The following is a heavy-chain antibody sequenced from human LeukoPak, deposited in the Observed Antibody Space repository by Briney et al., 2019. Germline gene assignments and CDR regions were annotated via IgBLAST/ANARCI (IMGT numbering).Heavy chain of an antibody. D-gene: IGHD3-3*01. CDR2: ISAYNGNT. CDR3: AREIGEEDGLRDY. V-gene: IGHV1-18*01. J-gene: IGHJ4*02. CDR1: GGTFSSYA. Sequence: GASVKVSCRASGGTFSSYAISWVRQAPGQGLEWMGWISAYNGNTNYAQKLQGRVTMTTDTSTSTAYVELRSLRSDDTAVYYCAREIGEEDGLRDYWGQGTPVTVSS.